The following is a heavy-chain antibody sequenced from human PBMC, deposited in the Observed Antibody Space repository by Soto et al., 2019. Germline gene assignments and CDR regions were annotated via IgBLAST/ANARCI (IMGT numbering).Heavy chain of an antibody. CDR2: INPDSGGT. Sequence: GASVKVSCKASGYTFTGYYMHWVRQAPGQGLEWMGWINPDSGGTNYAQKFQGWVTMTRDTSISTAYMELSRLRSDDTAVYYCARYLGYSYGIDYWGQGTLVTVSS. J-gene: IGHJ4*02. CDR1: GYTFTGYY. D-gene: IGHD5-18*01. V-gene: IGHV1-2*04. CDR3: ARYLGYSYGIDY.